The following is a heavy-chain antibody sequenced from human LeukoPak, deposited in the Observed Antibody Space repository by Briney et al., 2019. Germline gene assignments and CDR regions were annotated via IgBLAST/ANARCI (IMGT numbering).Heavy chain of an antibody. Sequence: AASVKVSCKASGYTFTGYYMHWVRQAPGQGLEWMGWINPNSGGTNYAQKFQGRVTMTRDTSISTAYMELSRLRSDDTAVYYCARDTTYYYDSSGYQYYFDYWGQGTLVTVSS. J-gene: IGHJ4*02. V-gene: IGHV1-2*02. CDR3: ARDTTYYYDSSGYQYYFDY. CDR1: GYTFTGYY. D-gene: IGHD3-22*01. CDR2: INPNSGGT.